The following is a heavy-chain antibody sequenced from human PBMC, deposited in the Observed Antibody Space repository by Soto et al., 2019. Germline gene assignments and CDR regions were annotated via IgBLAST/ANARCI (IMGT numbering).Heavy chain of an antibody. V-gene: IGHV1-18*01. CDR1: GYTFTSYG. CDR3: ARDDMITFGGVIVRGFGMDV. D-gene: IGHD3-16*02. J-gene: IGHJ6*02. CDR2: ISAYNGNT. Sequence: QVQLVQSGAEVKKPGASVKVSCKASGYTFTSYGISWVRQAPGQGLEWMGWISAYNGNTNYAQKLQGRVTMTTDKSTSTAYMELRSLRSDDTAVYYCARDDMITFGGVIVRGFGMDVWGQGTTVTVSS.